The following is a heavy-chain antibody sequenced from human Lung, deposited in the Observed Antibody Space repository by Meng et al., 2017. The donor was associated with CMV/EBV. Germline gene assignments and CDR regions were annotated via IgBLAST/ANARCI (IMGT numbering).Heavy chain of an antibody. CDR3: ARDPKRFSYGHNFDY. V-gene: IGHV4-30-4*01. D-gene: IGHD5-18*01. CDR1: SDSHSSGHYY. CDR2: SHNSRST. J-gene: IGHJ4*02. Sequence: SSDSHSSGHYYWTWVRQPAGKGREWIGFSHNSRSTYYNPYLKTRVTISLDTSKNQFSLNLSSVTAADTAVYYCARDPKRFSYGHNFDYWGKGTLVTVSS.